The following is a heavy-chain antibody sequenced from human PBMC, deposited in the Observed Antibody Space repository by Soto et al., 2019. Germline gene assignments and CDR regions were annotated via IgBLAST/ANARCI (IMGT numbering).Heavy chain of an antibody. CDR1: GYTFTSYD. CDR3: ARASCIRGYYYYGMDV. D-gene: IGHD2-15*01. V-gene: IGHV1-8*01. CDR2: MNPNSGNT. Sequence: ASVKVSCKASGYTFTSYDINWVRQATGQGLEWMGWMNPNSGNTGYAQKFQGRVTMTRNTSISTAYMELSSLRSEDTAVYYCARASCIRGYYYYGMDVWGQGTKVTVSS. J-gene: IGHJ6*02.